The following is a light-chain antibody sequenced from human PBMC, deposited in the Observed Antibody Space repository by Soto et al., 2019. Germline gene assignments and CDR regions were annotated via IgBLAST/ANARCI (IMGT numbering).Light chain of an antibody. Sequence: IQMTQSPSSLSASVRDRVTITCRASQDIGNDLVWYQQKPGKAPNLLIYAASSLRSGVPSRFSGSGSGTHFTLTINSLQAEDSATYFCLQDYTYPWTFGQGTKVDIK. CDR3: LQDYTYPWT. J-gene: IGKJ1*01. CDR2: AAS. V-gene: IGKV1-6*02. CDR1: QDIGND.